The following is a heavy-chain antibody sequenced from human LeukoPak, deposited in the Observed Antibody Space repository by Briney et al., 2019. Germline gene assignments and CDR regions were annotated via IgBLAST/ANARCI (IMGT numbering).Heavy chain of an antibody. D-gene: IGHD2-21*02. CDR3: ARCGRTAVVTDFDY. J-gene: IGHJ4*02. CDR1: GGSISSYY. CDR2: IHYSGSS. Sequence: SETLSLTCTVSGGSISSYYWTWIRQPPGKGLEWIGYIHYSGSSRSHPSLNSRVTMSVDTSKSQFFLKLISVTAADTAVYYCARCGRTAVVTDFDYWGQGTLVTVSS. V-gene: IGHV4-59*01.